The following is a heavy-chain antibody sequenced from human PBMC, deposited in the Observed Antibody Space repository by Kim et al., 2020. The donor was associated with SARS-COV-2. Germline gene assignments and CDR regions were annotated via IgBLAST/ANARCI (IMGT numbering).Heavy chain of an antibody. Sequence: ASVKVSCKASGYTFTGYYMHWVRQAPGQGLEWMGWINPNSGGTNYAQKFQGWVTMTRDTSISTAYMELSRLRSDDTAVYYCARARGFGELFQPLYYYYYGMDVWGQGTTVTVSS. CDR2: INPNSGGT. J-gene: IGHJ6*02. D-gene: IGHD3-10*01. V-gene: IGHV1-2*04. CDR1: GYTFTGYY. CDR3: ARARGFGELFQPLYYYYYGMDV.